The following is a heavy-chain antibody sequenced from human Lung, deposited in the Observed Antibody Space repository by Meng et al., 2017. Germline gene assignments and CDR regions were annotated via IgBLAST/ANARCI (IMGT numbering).Heavy chain of an antibody. V-gene: IGHV4-30-4*01. J-gene: IGHJ2*01. Sequence: QVQLAESGPGLVKPSHTLSLTCTVSGGSISSSNYYWSWIRQPPGKGLEWSGHIYNSGSTYYNPSLKSRITISVDTSKNQFSLKLSSVTAADTAVYYCARGQKGYFDLWGRGTLVTVSS. CDR3: ARGQKGYFDL. CDR2: IYNSGST. CDR1: GGSISSSNYY.